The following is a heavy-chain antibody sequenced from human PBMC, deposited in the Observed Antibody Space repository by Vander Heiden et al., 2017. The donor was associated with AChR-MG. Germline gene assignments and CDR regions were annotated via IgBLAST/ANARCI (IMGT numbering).Heavy chain of an antibody. Sequence: QITLRESGPTLVRPTQTLTLTCTFSGFSLSNRGVGVGWIRQPPGKALELLALIYWYDDKRYSPPLKTRLTITKDTSKNQVVLTMTNMDPVDTATYFCAHVYYDTSGYYSYFDSWGQGTLVTVSS. CDR1: GFSLSNRGVG. J-gene: IGHJ4*02. CDR2: IYWYDDK. CDR3: AHVYYDTSGYYSYFDS. V-gene: IGHV2-5*01. D-gene: IGHD3-22*01.